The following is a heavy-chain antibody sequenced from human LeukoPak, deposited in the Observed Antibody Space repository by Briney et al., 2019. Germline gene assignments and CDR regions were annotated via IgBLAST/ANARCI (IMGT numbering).Heavy chain of an antibody. V-gene: IGHV1-18*01. J-gene: IGHJ4*02. CDR3: ARDLEATPFDY. CDR1: GYTFTSYA. D-gene: IGHD5-12*01. CDR2: ISAYNGNT. Sequence: ASVKVSCQASGYTFTSYAMNWVRQAPGQGLEWMGWISAYNGNTNYAQKLQGRVTMTTDTSTSTAYMELRSLRSDDTAVYYCARDLEATPFDYWGQGTLVTVSS.